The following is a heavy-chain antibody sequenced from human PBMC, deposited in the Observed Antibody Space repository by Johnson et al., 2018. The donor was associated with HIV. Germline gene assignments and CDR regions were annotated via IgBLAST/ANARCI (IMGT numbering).Heavy chain of an antibody. CDR2: IKSKTDGGTT. V-gene: IGHV3-15*01. J-gene: IGHJ3*02. CDR3: TTDRVGSGSHDAFDI. D-gene: IGHD1-26*01. CDR1: GFTVTNAW. Sequence: VQLVESGGGLVKPGGSLRLSCGPSGFTVTNAWMNWVRQAPGKGLEWVGRIKSKTDGGTTDYAAPVKGRFIIPRDDSKNTLYLQMNSLKSEDTAVYYCTTDRVGSGSHDAFDIWGQGTIVTVSS.